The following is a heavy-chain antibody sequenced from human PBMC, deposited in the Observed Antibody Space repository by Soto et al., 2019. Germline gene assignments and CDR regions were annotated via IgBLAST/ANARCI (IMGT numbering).Heavy chain of an antibody. V-gene: IGHV1-2*04. D-gene: IGHD3-9*01. Sequence: ASVKVSCKASGYTFTGYYMHWVRQAPGQGLEWMGWINPNSGGTNYAQKFQGWVTMTRDTSISTAYMELSRLRSDDTAVYYCARGILDILTGYPYNWFDPWGQGTLVTVSS. J-gene: IGHJ5*02. CDR1: GYTFTGYY. CDR2: INPNSGGT. CDR3: ARGILDILTGYPYNWFDP.